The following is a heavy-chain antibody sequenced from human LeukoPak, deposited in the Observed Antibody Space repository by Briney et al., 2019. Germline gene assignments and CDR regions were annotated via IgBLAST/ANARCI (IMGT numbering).Heavy chain of an antibody. CDR2: ISSSSSYT. V-gene: IGHV3-11*05. J-gene: IGHJ4*02. CDR3: PRVDSSSSWYGY. CDR1: GFTFSDYY. D-gene: IGHD6-13*01. Sequence: PGGSLRLSCAASGFTFSDYYMSWIRQAPGKGLEWVSYISSSSSYTNYADSVKGRFTISRDNAKNSLYLQMNSLRAEDTAVYYCPRVDSSSSWYGYWGQGTLVTVSS.